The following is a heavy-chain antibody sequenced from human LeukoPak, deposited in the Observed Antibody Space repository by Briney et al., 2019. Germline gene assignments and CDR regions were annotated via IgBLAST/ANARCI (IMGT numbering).Heavy chain of an antibody. J-gene: IGHJ4*02. Sequence: SETLSLTCTVSGGSLSSGSYYWSWIRQPAGKGLEWLGRIYTSGSTNYNPSLKSRVTISVDTSKHQFSLKLSSVTAADTAVYYCARLDTIFGVAKGFDYWGQGTLVTVSS. V-gene: IGHV4-61*02. D-gene: IGHD3-3*01. CDR2: IYTSGST. CDR3: ARLDTIFGVAKGFDY. CDR1: GGSLSSGSYY.